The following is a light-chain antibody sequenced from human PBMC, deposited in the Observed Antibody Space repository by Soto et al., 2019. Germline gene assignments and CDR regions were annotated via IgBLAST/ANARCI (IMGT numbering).Light chain of an antibody. CDR2: GAS. J-gene: IGKJ3*01. Sequence: EIVLTQSPGTLSFSPGEIATLTCRSSQSVSSSYLAWFQQKPGQAPRLLIYGASSRATGIPDRFSGSGSGTDFPLTISRLEPEDFEVYYCQQYGNAPFTFGPGTKVDIK. V-gene: IGKV3-20*01. CDR3: QQYGNAPFT. CDR1: QSVSSSY.